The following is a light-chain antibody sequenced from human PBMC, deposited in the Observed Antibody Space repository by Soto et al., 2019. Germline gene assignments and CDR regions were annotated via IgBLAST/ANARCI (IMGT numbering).Light chain of an antibody. CDR3: QQYNNWQVS. V-gene: IGKV3-15*01. Sequence: EIVMTQSPSTLSLSPGERATLSCRASQSISNNLAWYQQRPGQAPRLLMYGASTRANGIPARFSGSGSGTEFALSISSLQSEDFAVYYCQQYNNWQVSFGGGTKVDIK. CDR1: QSISNN. CDR2: GAS. J-gene: IGKJ4*01.